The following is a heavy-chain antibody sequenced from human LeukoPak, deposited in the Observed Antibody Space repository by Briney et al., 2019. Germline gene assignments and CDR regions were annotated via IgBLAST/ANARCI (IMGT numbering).Heavy chain of an antibody. CDR3: ARDLSDSSSWWTQDYYYHYMDV. Sequence: GGSLRLSCAASGLTFSDYYMSWIRQAPGKGLEWVSYISSSGSTIYYADSVKGRFTISRDNAKNSLYLQMNSLRAEDTAVYYCARDLSDSSSWWTQDYYYHYMDVWGKGTTVTVSS. D-gene: IGHD6-13*01. CDR1: GLTFSDYY. CDR2: ISSSGSTI. V-gene: IGHV3-11*01. J-gene: IGHJ6*03.